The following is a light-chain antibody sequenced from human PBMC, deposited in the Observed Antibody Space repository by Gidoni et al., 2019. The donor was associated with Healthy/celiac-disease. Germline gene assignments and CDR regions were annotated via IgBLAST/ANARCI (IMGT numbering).Light chain of an antibody. CDR2: GAS. J-gene: IGKJ4*01. V-gene: IGKV3-20*01. CDR3: QQYGSSPLT. CDR1: QSVSSSY. Sequence: EIVLTQSPGTLSLSPGERATPSCRASQSVSSSYLAWYQQKPGQAPRLLIYGASSRATGIPDRFSGSGSGTDFTLTISSLEPEDFAVYYCQQYGSSPLTFGGGTKVEIK.